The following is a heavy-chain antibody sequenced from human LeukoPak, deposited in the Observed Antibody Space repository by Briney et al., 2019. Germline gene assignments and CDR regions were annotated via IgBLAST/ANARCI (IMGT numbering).Heavy chain of an antibody. D-gene: IGHD3-10*01. CDR2: ISGSGGST. CDR1: GFTFSSYA. Sequence: AGGSLRLSCAASGFTFSSYAMSWVRQAPGKGLEWVSAISGSGGSTYYADSVKGRFTISRDNSKNTLYLQMNSLRAEDTALYYCAKDMGPSYYYGSGSYYAFDYWGQGTLDTVSS. J-gene: IGHJ4*02. CDR3: AKDMGPSYYYGSGSYYAFDY. V-gene: IGHV3-23*01.